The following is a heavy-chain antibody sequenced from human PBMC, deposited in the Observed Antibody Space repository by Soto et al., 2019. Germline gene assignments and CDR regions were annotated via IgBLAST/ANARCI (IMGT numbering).Heavy chain of an antibody. CDR2: IWYDGSNK. V-gene: IGHV3-33*01. J-gene: IGHJ3*02. Sequence: GGSLRLSCAASGFTFSSYGMHWVRQAPGKGLEWVAVIWYDGSNKYYADSVKGRFTISRDNSKNTLYLQMNSLRAEDTAVYYCASTTADDAFDIWGQGTMVTVSS. CDR1: GFTFSSYG. D-gene: IGHD4-17*01. CDR3: ASTTADDAFDI.